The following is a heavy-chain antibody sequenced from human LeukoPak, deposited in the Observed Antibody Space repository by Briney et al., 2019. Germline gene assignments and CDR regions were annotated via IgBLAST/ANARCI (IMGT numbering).Heavy chain of an antibody. V-gene: IGHV5-51*01. CDR1: GYSFTNYW. CDR3: AGSSSNSEYDY. CDR2: IYPGDSHT. D-gene: IGHD2-2*01. Sequence: GESLKISCKGSGYSFTNYWIGWVRQMPGKGLEWIGIIYPGDSHTRYSPSFQGQVTISADKSISTAYLQWSSLKASDTAMYYCAGSSSNSEYDYWGQGTLVTVSS. J-gene: IGHJ4*02.